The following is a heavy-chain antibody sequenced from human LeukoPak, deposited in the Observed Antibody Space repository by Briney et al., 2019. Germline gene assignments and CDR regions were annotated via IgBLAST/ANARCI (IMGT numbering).Heavy chain of an antibody. CDR3: ARTYYDFWSGYLGPTNDAFDI. CDR1: GFTFSDYY. J-gene: IGHJ3*02. Sequence: PGGSLRLSCAASGFTFSDYYMSWIRQAPGKGLEWVSYISSSGSTIYYADSVKGRFTISRDNAKNSLYLQMNSLGAEDTAVYYCARTYYDFWSGYLGPTNDAFDIWGQGTMVTVSS. V-gene: IGHV3-11*01. CDR2: ISSSGSTI. D-gene: IGHD3-3*01.